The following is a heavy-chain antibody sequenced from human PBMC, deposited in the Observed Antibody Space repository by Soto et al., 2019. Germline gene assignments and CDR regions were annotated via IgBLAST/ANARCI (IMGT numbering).Heavy chain of an antibody. CDR3: ARQIYDSDTGPNSKYYCDS. Sequence: GESLKISCKGSGYSFAGYWITWVRQKPGKGLEWMGRIDPSDSQTYYSPSFRGHVTISVTKSIATVFLQWSSLRASDTAMYYCARQIYDSDTGPNSKYYCDSRDQETPDTVSS. CDR1: GYSFAGYW. CDR2: IDPSDSQT. J-gene: IGHJ4*02. V-gene: IGHV5-10-1*01. D-gene: IGHD3-22*01.